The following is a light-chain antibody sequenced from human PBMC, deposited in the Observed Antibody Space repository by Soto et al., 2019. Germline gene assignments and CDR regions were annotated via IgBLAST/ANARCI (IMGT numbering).Light chain of an antibody. CDR3: SSYTTSSTLI. J-gene: IGLJ2*01. CDR2: DVS. CDR1: SSDVGGYNS. Sequence: QSALTQPASVSGSPGQSITISYTGASSDVGGYNSVSWYQQHPGKAPKLMIYDVSNRPSGVSNRFSGSKSGNTASLTISGLQAEDEADYYCSSYTTSSTLIFGGGTKVTVL. V-gene: IGLV2-14*01.